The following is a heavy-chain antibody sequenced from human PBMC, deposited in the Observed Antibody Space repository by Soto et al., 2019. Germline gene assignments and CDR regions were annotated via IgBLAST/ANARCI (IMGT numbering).Heavy chain of an antibody. CDR1: SFSFSNYA. CDR3: AKAFGALLDYYGMDV. D-gene: IGHD3-10*01. J-gene: IGHJ6*02. CDR2: ISQDGSDK. V-gene: IGHV3-30*18. Sequence: PRLSIAPSSFSFSNYAMHWVPQDPGKGLEWVGFISQDGSDKDYADSVRGRFTISRGNSKNALYLQMNSLRTDDTAVYSCAKAFGALLDYYGMDVCGQRTTVTVSS.